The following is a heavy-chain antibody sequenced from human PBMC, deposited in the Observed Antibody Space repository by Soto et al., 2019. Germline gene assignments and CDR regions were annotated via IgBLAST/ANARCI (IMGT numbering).Heavy chain of an antibody. CDR3: AKGDDFWSGTIDY. Sequence: EVQLLESGGGLVQPGGSLRLSCAASGFTFSSYAMSWVRQAPGKGLEWVSAISDSGGSTYYADSVKGRFTISRDNSKNTLYLQMNSLRAEDTAVYYCAKGDDFWSGTIDYWGQGTLVTVSS. J-gene: IGHJ4*02. V-gene: IGHV3-23*01. D-gene: IGHD3-3*01. CDR1: GFTFSSYA. CDR2: ISDSGGST.